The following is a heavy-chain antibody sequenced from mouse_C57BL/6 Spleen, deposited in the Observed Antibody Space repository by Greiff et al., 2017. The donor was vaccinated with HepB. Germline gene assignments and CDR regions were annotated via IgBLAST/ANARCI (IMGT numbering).Heavy chain of an antibody. CDR2: IYPGGGYT. D-gene: IGHD3-2*02. CDR1: GYTFTNYW. CDR3: ARADSSGFFAY. J-gene: IGHJ3*01. Sequence: VQLQQSGAELVRPGTSVKMSCKASGYTFTNYWIGWAKQRPGHGLEWIGDIYPGGGYTNYNEKFKGKATLTADKSSSTAYMQFSSLTSEDSAVYYCARADSSGFFAYWGQGTLVTVSA. V-gene: IGHV1-63*01.